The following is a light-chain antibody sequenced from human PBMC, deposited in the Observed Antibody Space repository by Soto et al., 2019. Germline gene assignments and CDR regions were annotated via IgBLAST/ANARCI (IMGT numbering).Light chain of an antibody. Sequence: QAVVSQPPSASGAPGQRVTISCSGSSSNIGSNFVYWYQQLPGTAPKLLIYRTDQRPSGVPDRFSGSKPGASASLVISGLRSEDEADYYCAAWDNSLRWVFGGGTQLTVL. CDR1: SSNIGSNF. CDR3: AAWDNSLRWV. J-gene: IGLJ3*02. V-gene: IGLV1-47*01. CDR2: RTD.